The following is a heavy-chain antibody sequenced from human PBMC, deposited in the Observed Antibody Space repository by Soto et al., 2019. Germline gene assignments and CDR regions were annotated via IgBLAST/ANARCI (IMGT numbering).Heavy chain of an antibody. V-gene: IGHV1-8*01. CDR3: ARGLIAAAVRWFDP. Sequence: ASVKVSCKASGYTFTSYDINWVRQATGQGLEWMGWMNPNSGNTGYAQKFQGRVTMTRNTSRSTAYMELSSLRSEDTAVYYCARGLIAAAVRWFDPWGQGTLVTVSS. CDR1: GYTFTSYD. D-gene: IGHD6-13*01. CDR2: MNPNSGNT. J-gene: IGHJ5*02.